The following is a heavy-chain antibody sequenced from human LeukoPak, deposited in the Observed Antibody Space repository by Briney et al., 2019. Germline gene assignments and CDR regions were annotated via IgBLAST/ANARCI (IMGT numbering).Heavy chain of an antibody. J-gene: IGHJ4*02. CDR2: ISWNSGSI. CDR1: GFTFDDYA. D-gene: IGHD3-22*01. V-gene: IGHV3-9*03. Sequence: PGGSPRLSCAASGFTFDDYAMHWVRQAPGKGLEWVSGISWNSGSIGYADSVKGRFTISRDNAKNSLYLQMNSLRAEDMALYYCAKDSTRYYDSSGYFDYWGQGTLVTVSS. CDR3: AKDSTRYYDSSGYFDY.